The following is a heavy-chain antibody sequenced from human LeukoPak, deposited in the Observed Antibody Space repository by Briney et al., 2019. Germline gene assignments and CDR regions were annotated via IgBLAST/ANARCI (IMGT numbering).Heavy chain of an antibody. J-gene: IGHJ4*02. Sequence: PGGSLRLSCAASGFSFSRYDIHWVRQAPGKGLEWVAFIRYDGSNKNYADSAKGRFTISRDNFMSTVYLQMNSLRAEDTAVYYCAKDRQTITIFGVVNTPRANFDYWGQGTLVTVSS. CDR1: GFSFSRYD. CDR3: AKDRQTITIFGVVNTPRANFDY. V-gene: IGHV3-30*02. D-gene: IGHD3-3*01. CDR2: IRYDGSNK.